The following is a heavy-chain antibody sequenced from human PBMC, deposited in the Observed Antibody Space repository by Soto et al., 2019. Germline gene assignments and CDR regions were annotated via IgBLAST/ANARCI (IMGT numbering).Heavy chain of an antibody. CDR3: ARDLHYCSSSSCYYVP. Sequence: SETLSLTCAVSGFSMSSGYSWGWIRQPPGKGLEWIGSISHSGSTYYNPSLKSRVTISVDTSKNQFSLKLTSVTAADTAVYYCARDLHYCSSSSCYYVPWGQGTLVTVSS. J-gene: IGHJ4*02. D-gene: IGHD2-2*01. CDR2: ISHSGST. V-gene: IGHV4-38-2*02. CDR1: GFSMSSGYS.